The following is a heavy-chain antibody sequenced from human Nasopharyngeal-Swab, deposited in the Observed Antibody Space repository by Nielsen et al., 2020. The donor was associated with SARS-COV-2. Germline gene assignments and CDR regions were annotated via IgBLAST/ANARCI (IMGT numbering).Heavy chain of an antibody. D-gene: IGHD5-18*01. CDR1: GLTFSSYA. CDR2: ISGSGGST. CDR3: AKSLESTAMVFYYYGMDV. Sequence: GESLKISCAASGLTFSSYAMSWVRQAPGKGLEWVSAISGSGGSTYYADSVKGRFTISRDNSKNTLYLQMNSLRAEDTAVYYCAKSLESTAMVFYYYGMDVWGQGTTVTVSS. V-gene: IGHV3-23*01. J-gene: IGHJ6*02.